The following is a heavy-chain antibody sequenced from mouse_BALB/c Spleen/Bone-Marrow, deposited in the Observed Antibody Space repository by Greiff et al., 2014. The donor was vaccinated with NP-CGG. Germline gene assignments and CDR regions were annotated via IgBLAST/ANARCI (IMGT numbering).Heavy chain of an antibody. J-gene: IGHJ1*01. D-gene: IGHD2-2*01. CDR3: ARERYGYDGWYFDV. CDR2: IAPGSGST. CDR1: GYTFTNYW. Sequence: DLVKPGASVKLSCKASGYTFTNYWINWIKQRPGQGLEWKGRIAPGSGSTYYNEMFKGKTTLTVDTSSSTAYIQLSSLSSEDSDVYFCARERYGYDGWYFDVWGAGTTVTVSS. V-gene: IGHV1S41*01.